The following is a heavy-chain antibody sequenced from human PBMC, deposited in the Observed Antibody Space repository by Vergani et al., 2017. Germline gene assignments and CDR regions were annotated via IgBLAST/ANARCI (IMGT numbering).Heavy chain of an antibody. CDR1: GFTFSDFW. D-gene: IGHD6-6*01. V-gene: IGHV3-7*01. Sequence: EVLLVESGGGLVQPGESLRLSCTASGFTFSDFWMTWVRQVPGKGLEWVANIMPDGSATMYAGSLRGRFSISRDNAKNSLHLHMSSLRVEDTAVYFCAKSGFVGAFETWGQGTMVTVSS. J-gene: IGHJ3*02. CDR3: AKSGFVGAFET. CDR2: IMPDGSAT.